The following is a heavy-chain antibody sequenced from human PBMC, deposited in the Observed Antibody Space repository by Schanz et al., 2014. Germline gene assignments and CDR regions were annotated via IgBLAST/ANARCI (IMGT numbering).Heavy chain of an antibody. CDR3: ARVHSASLERGSHYYMDV. D-gene: IGHD5-12*01. J-gene: IGHJ6*03. CDR2: ISYSGST. CDR1: GGSISSSF. Sequence: QVKLQESGPGLVKPSETLSLTCNVSGGSISSSFWSWIRQPPGKGLEWIGYISYSGSTNYSPSLKSRVTISVDTAKNQSSLKVASVTAADTAIYYCARVHSASLERGSHYYMDVWGKGTTVTVSS. V-gene: IGHV4-59*01.